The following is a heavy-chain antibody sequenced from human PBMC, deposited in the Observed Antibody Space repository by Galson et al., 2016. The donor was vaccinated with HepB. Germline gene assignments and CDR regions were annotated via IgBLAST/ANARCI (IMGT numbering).Heavy chain of an antibody. J-gene: IGHJ1*01. D-gene: IGHD1-7*01. CDR2: IYYSGST. Sequence: SETLSLTCTVSGGSISGYYCAWIRQPPGKGLEWIGYIYYSGSTNYNPSLKSRVTISADTSKNQFSLNLSSVTAADTAVSYCAAGYNWDFWGPGTLVSVS. V-gene: IGHV4-59*13. CDR3: AAGYNWDF. CDR1: GGSISGYY.